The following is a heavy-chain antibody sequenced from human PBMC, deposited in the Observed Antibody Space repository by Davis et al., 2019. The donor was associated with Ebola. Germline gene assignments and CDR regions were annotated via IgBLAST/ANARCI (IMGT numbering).Heavy chain of an antibody. Sequence: ASVTVSCKASGYTFINYAIHWVRQAPGQRLEWMGWINAGDGKIIYSENFQGRLTITRDTSATTAYMELSSLRSEDTAVYYCASPTPWDYDMYYFDYWGQGTLVTVSS. D-gene: IGHD1-7*01. CDR2: INAGDGKI. J-gene: IGHJ4*02. V-gene: IGHV1-3*01. CDR1: GYTFINYA. CDR3: ASPTPWDYDMYYFDY.